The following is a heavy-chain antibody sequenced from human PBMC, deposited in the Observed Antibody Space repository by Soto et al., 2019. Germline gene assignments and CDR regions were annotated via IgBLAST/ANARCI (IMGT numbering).Heavy chain of an antibody. D-gene: IGHD3-22*01. CDR3: KGGYYDSRLAPGSNDAFDI. CDR1: GFTFSSYA. J-gene: IGHJ3*02. Sequence: PGGSLRLSCTASGFTFSSYAMSWVRQAPGKGLEWVSAISGSGGTTDYAAPVKGRFTISRDDSKNTLYLQMNSLKTEDTAVYYCKGGYYDSRLAPGSNDAFDIWGQGTMVTVSS. V-gene: IGHV3-23*01. CDR2: ISGSGGTT.